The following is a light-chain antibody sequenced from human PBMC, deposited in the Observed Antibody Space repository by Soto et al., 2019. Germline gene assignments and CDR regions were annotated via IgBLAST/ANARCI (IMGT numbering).Light chain of an antibody. J-gene: IGLJ2*01. V-gene: IGLV2-8*01. CDR1: SSDVGGYNY. CDR3: SSYAGNMV. CDR2: EVN. Sequence: QSVLTQPPSASGSPGQSVTISCTGTSSDVGGYNYVSWYQQHPGKAPKLMIYEVNKRPSGVPDRFSGSKSGNTASLTVSGLQADDEADYYCSSYAGNMVFGGGTKVTVL.